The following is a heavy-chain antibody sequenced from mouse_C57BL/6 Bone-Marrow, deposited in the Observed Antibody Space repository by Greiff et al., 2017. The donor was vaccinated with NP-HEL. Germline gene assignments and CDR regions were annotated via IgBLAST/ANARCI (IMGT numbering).Heavy chain of an antibody. J-gene: IGHJ3*01. CDR2: INPNNGGT. Sequence: EVQLQQSGPELVKPGASVKMSCKASGYTFTDYNMHWVKQSHGKSLEWIGYINPNNGGTSYNQKFKGKATLTVNTSSSTAYMELRSLTSEDSAVYYCAREEGLQAWFAYWGQGTLVTVSA. D-gene: IGHD2-4*01. CDR3: AREEGLQAWFAY. V-gene: IGHV1-22*01. CDR1: GYTFTDYN.